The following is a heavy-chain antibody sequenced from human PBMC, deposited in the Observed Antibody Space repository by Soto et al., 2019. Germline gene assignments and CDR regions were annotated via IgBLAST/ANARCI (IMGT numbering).Heavy chain of an antibody. CDR1: GFTFTTYA. CDR3: ANTGFGRYCSSTSCVHFDY. CDR2: ISGSGGST. D-gene: IGHD2-2*01. Sequence: EVQVLESGGGLVQPGGSLRLSCVASGFTFTTYAMTWVRQAPGKGLEWVSTISGSGGSTHYADSVKGRFIISRDNSKNTLNLQINGLGAEDTAVYYCANTGFGRYCSSTSCVHFDYWGQGTLVTVSS. J-gene: IGHJ4*02. V-gene: IGHV3-23*01.